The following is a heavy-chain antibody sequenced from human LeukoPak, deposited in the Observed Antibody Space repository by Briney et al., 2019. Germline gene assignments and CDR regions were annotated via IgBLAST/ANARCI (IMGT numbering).Heavy chain of an antibody. J-gene: IGHJ4*02. Sequence: ASVKVSCKVSGYTLTELSMHWVRQAPGKGLEWVGGFDPEDGETIYAQKFQGRVTKTEDTSTDTAYMELSSLRSEDTAVYYCATVRSSSWYSFDYWGQGTLVTVSS. CDR3: ATVRSSSWYSFDY. CDR1: GYTLTELS. V-gene: IGHV1-24*01. D-gene: IGHD6-13*01. CDR2: FDPEDGET.